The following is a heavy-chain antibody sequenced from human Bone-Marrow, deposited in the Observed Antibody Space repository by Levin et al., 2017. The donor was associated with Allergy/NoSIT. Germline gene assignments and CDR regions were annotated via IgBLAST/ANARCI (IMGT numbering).Heavy chain of an antibody. CDR2: IRSGGNTI. J-gene: IGHJ4*02. CDR3: AREPVDGYAHYDY. CDR1: GFNFSDYH. V-gene: IGHV3-11*01. Sequence: GGSLRLSCAASGFNFSDYHFSWIRQAPGRGLEWVSYIRSGGNTIGYADSVKGRFTISRDNAANSLHLQMNSLRADDTAVYYCAREPVDGYAHYDYWGQGTLVTVSS. D-gene: IGHD2-2*01.